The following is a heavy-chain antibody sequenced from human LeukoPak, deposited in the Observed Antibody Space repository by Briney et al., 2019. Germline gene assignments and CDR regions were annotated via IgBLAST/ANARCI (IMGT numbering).Heavy chain of an antibody. CDR3: AKMPRPYGSGSYYTY. J-gene: IGHJ4*02. Sequence: PGGSLRLSCAASGFSLSDYSMSWVRQAPGKGLEWVSAISGSGGSTYYADSVKGRFTISRDNSKNTLYLQMNSLRAEDTAVYYCAKMPRPYGSGSYYTYWGQGTLVTVSS. CDR2: ISGSGGST. CDR1: GFSLSDYS. D-gene: IGHD3-10*01. V-gene: IGHV3-23*01.